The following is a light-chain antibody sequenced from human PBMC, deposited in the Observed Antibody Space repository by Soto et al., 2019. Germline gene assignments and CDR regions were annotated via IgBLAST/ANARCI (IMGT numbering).Light chain of an antibody. J-gene: IGKJ1*01. CDR2: GAS. V-gene: IGKV3-20*01. CDR3: QQYGSSPRT. Sequence: EIVLTQSPGTLSLSPGERATLSCRASQSVASNNLAWYQQKSGQSPRLLIYGASSRARGIPDRYTGSGSGTDFILTIIRLEPEDFAVYYCQQYGSSPRTFGQGTRVEIK. CDR1: QSVASNN.